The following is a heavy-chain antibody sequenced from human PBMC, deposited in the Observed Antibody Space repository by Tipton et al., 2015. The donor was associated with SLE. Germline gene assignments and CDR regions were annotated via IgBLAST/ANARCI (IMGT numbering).Heavy chain of an antibody. CDR3: ARDERYYYDSIRVSYYYYGMDV. D-gene: IGHD3-22*01. CDR1: GGSISIYY. J-gene: IGHJ6*02. V-gene: IGHV4-4*09. CDR2: IYTSGST. Sequence: TLSLTCTVSGGSISIYYWSWIRQPPGKGLEWIGYIYTSGSTNYNPSLKSRVTISVDTSKNQFSLKLSSVTAADTAVYYCARDERYYYDSIRVSYYYYGMDVWGQGTTVTVSS.